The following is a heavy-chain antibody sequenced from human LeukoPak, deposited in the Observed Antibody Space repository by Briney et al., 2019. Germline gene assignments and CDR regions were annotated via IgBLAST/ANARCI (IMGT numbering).Heavy chain of an antibody. J-gene: IGHJ6*03. D-gene: IGHD6-19*01. CDR3: ARSPTKGDSGWYVSYYYYYMDV. V-gene: IGHV3-21*01. CDR1: GFTFSSYS. Sequence: GGSLRLSCAASGFTFSSYSMNWVRQAPGKGLEWVSSISSSSSYIYYADSVKGRFTISRDNAKNSLYLQMNSLRAEDTAVYYCARSPTKGDSGWYVSYYYYYMDVWGKGTTVTVSS. CDR2: ISSSSSYI.